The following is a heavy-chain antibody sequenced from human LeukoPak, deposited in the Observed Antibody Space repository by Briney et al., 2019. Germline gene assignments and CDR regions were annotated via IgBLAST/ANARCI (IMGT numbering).Heavy chain of an antibody. CDR2: MNPNSGNT. Sequence: ASVKVSCKASGYTFTSYDINWVRQAPGQGLEWMGWMNPNSGNTGYAQKFQGRVTMTRNTSISTAYMELSSLRSEDTAVYYCARFKYYYGSGSDYWGQGTLVTVSS. V-gene: IGHV1-8*01. D-gene: IGHD3-10*01. CDR3: ARFKYYYGSGSDY. CDR1: GYTFTSYD. J-gene: IGHJ4*02.